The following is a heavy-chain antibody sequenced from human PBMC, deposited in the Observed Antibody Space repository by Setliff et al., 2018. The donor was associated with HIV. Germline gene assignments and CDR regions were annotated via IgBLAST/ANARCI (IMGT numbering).Heavy chain of an antibody. D-gene: IGHD5-18*01. CDR2: IYYSGST. Sequence: SETLSLTCTVSGGSISSHFWSWIRQPPGKGLEWIGYIYYSGSTNYSPSLKSRVTISVDASRNQFSLRLSSVTAADTAVYYCAAWGPRYSYAPYFFDSWGQGTLVTVSS. V-gene: IGHV4-59*11. CDR1: GGSISSHF. J-gene: IGHJ4*02. CDR3: AAWGPRYSYAPYFFDS.